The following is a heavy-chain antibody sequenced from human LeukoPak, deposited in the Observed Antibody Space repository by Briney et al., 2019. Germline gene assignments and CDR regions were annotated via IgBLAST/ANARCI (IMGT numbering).Heavy chain of an antibody. CDR2: IYWDDDK. CDR3: AHRRLHSGGGYGIGFWFDP. J-gene: IGHJ5*02. CDR1: GFSLSTSGVG. D-gene: IGHD3-16*01. Sequence: ESGPTLVNPTQTLTLTCTFSGFSLSTSGVGVGWIRQPPGKALEWLATIYWDDDKRCRPSLKSRLTITKDTSKNQVVLTMTNMDTVDTATYYCAHRRLHSGGGYGIGFWFDPRGQGTLVTVSS. V-gene: IGHV2-5*02.